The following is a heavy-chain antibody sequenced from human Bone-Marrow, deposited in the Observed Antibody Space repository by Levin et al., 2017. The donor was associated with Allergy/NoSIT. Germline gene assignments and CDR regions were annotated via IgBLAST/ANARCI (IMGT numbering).Heavy chain of an antibody. Sequence: RPSETLSLTCIVSGDSIDNKNYYWGWIRQPPGMALEWIGNIYYTGSTYYNASLKGRVTISVDTSKNQFSLKVTSVTAADTAVYYCARYGITIFRGVTGPDAFDIWGRGTMVTVSS. CDR3: ARYGITIFRGVTGPDAFDI. CDR1: GDSIDNKNYY. CDR2: IYYTGST. V-gene: IGHV4-39*01. J-gene: IGHJ3*02. D-gene: IGHD3-10*01.